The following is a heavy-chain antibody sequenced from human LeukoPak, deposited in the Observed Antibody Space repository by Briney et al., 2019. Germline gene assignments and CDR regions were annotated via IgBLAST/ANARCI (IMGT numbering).Heavy chain of an antibody. Sequence: SETLSLTCTVSGGSISSYYWSWIRQAPGKGLEWIAYISDIGSINYNPSLKSRVTISLDTSKNQFSLKLSSVTAADTAVYYCAGHHPRNTVDFWGQGTLVTVSS. J-gene: IGHJ4*02. V-gene: IGHV4-59*08. CDR2: ISDIGSI. D-gene: IGHD2-8*02. CDR3: AGHHPRNTVDF. CDR1: GGSISSYY.